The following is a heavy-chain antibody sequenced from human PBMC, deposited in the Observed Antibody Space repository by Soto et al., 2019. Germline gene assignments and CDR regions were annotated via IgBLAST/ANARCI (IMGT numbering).Heavy chain of an antibody. J-gene: IGHJ4*02. CDR1: GVSVSSYA. Sequence: PSETLSLTCLVSGVSVSSYAWSWVRQPANKGLEWIGRVFSSVSATYSPSLKSRVRISMDTPENRISLKLDSVNAADAGVYYCTRDGMTTGDTWGPGTLVIVSS. D-gene: IGHD2-21*02. CDR3: TRDGMTTGDT. V-gene: IGHV4-4*07. CDR2: VFSSVSA.